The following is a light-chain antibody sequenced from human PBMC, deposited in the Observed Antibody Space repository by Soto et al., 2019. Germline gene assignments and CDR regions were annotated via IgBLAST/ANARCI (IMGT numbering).Light chain of an antibody. CDR1: SSNIGSNT. CDR3: AAGDDSLTSWV. Sequence: QSVLTQPPSASGTPGQRVTISCSGSSSNIGSNTVNWYQQLPGPAPKLLIYGHNQRASGVPDRFSGSKSGTSASLAISGLQSEDEADYYCAAGDDSLTSWVFGGGTKLTVL. CDR2: GHN. V-gene: IGLV1-44*01. J-gene: IGLJ3*02.